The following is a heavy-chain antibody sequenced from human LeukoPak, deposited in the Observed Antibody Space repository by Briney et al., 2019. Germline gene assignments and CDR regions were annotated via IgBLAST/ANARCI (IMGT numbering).Heavy chain of an antibody. Sequence: ASVKVSCKASGYTFTGYYMHWVRQAPGQGLEWMGWIYPNSGGTNYAQKFQGRVTMTRDTSISTAYMELSRLRSDDTAVYYCARDLPEELLRFLEWSIFDYWGQGTLVTVSS. J-gene: IGHJ4*02. CDR1: GYTFTGYY. CDR2: IYPNSGGT. CDR3: ARDLPEELLRFLEWSIFDY. D-gene: IGHD3-3*01. V-gene: IGHV1-2*02.